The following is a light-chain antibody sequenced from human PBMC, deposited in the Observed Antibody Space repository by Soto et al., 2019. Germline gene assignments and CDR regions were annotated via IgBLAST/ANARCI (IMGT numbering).Light chain of an antibody. CDR1: QSVSSN. CDR3: QQYNNWPPWT. CDR2: GAS. J-gene: IGKJ1*01. V-gene: IGKV3-15*01. Sequence: EIVMTQSPATLSVSPGERATLSCRASQSVSSNLAWYQQKPGQAPRLIIYGASTRATGIPARFSGSGSGTDFTLTISSLQSEGFAVYYWQQYNNWPPWTFGQGTKVEIK.